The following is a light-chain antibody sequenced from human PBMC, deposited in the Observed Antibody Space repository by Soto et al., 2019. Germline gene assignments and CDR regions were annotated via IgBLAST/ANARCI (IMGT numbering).Light chain of an antibody. V-gene: IGKV3-15*01. J-gene: IGKJ5*01. CDR3: QQYKNWPL. CDR2: GAS. CDR1: QSVRTH. Sequence: IVMTQAAAALCVAPGERGTLSCTTSQSVRTHVAWYQQKPGQAPRLLLYGASTRATGIPARFSGSGGGTDFTLTISSVQSEDFAVYSCQQYKNWPLFGPGTRLEIK.